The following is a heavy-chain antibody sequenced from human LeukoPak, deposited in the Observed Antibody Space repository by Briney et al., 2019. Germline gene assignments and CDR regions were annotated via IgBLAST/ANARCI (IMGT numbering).Heavy chain of an antibody. Sequence: ASVKVSCKASGYTFTSYDINWVRQATGQGLEWMGWMNPNSGNTGYAQKFQGRVTMTRNTSISTAYMELSSLRSEDTAAYYCARSAVPFCGDCYVFDYWGQGTLVTVSS. CDR2: MNPNSGNT. CDR3: ARSAVPFCGDCYVFDY. D-gene: IGHD2-21*02. J-gene: IGHJ4*02. V-gene: IGHV1-8*01. CDR1: GYTFTSYD.